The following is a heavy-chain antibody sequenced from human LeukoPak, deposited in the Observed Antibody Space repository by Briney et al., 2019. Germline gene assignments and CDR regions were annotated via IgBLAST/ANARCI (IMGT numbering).Heavy chain of an antibody. CDR2: IYYSGST. J-gene: IGHJ6*03. CDR1: GGSISGYY. Sequence: SETLSLTCTVSGGSISGYYWSWIRQPPGKGLEWIGYIYYSGSTNYNPSLQSRVTISVDTSKNQFSLKLSSVTAADTAVYYCARGRYYDSSGYYYYYYYMDVWGKGTTVTISS. D-gene: IGHD3-22*01. V-gene: IGHV4-59*01. CDR3: ARGRYYDSSGYYYYYYYMDV.